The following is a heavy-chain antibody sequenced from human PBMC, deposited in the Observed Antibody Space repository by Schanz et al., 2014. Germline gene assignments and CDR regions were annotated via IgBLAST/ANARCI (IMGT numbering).Heavy chain of an antibody. V-gene: IGHV3-33*06. CDR1: GFSLNTYG. CDR3: AKGMGYCSGGTCYDYYYYGVDV. Sequence: QAQLMESGGGVVQPGTSLILSCSVSGFSLNTYGIHWFRQPAGKGLEWVAVIWNNGVTKYYADSVRGRFTISRDNSKNTLYLQMNTLRAEDTAVYYCAKGMGYCSGGTCYDYYYYGVDVWGQGTTVTVSS. D-gene: IGHD2-15*01. J-gene: IGHJ6*02. CDR2: IWNNGVTK.